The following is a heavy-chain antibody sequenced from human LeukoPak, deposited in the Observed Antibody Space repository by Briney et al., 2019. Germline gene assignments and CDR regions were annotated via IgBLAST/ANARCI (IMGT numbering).Heavy chain of an antibody. CDR2: ISINGGST. CDR3: VKESRVVRGVIMDAFDM. J-gene: IGHJ3*02. CDR1: GFTFSSYA. Sequence: GGSLRLSCSASGFTFSSYAMHWVRQAPGKGLEYVSGISINGGSTDYADSVKGRFTISRDNSKNTVYLQMSSLRAEDTAVYYCVKESRVVRGVIMDAFDMWGLGTMVTVSS. D-gene: IGHD3-10*01. V-gene: IGHV3-64D*06.